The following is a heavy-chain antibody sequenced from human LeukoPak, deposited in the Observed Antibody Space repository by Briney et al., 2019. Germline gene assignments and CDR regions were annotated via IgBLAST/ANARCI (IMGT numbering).Heavy chain of an antibody. Sequence: SETLSLTCTVSGGSISSSNYYWGWIRQPPGKGLEWIGTIYYSGSTYYNPSLKSRITISVDTSKNQFSLKMRSVTAADTAVYYCAGELRDKAYYYYYYMDVWGKGTTVTVSS. J-gene: IGHJ6*03. CDR3: AGELRDKAYYYYYYMDV. CDR2: IYYSGST. CDR1: GGSISSSNYY. V-gene: IGHV4-39*02. D-gene: IGHD2-15*01.